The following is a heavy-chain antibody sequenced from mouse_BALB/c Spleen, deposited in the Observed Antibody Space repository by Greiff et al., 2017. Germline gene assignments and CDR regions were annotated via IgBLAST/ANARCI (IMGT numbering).Heavy chain of an antibody. D-gene: IGHD3-1*01. CDR2: INPNNGGT. CDR3: TRGGSFPGLYAMDY. CDR1: GYTFTEYT. V-gene: IGHV1-18*01. Sequence: EVKLLESGPELVKPGASVKISCKTSGYTFTEYTMHWVKQSHGKSLEWIGGINPNNGGTSYNQKFKGKATLTVDKSSSTAYMELRSLTSEDSAVYYCTRGGSFPGLYAMDYWGQGTSVTVSS. J-gene: IGHJ4*01.